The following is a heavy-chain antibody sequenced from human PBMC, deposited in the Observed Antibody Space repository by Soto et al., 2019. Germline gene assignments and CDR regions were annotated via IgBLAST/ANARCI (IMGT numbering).Heavy chain of an antibody. Sequence: QVQLVQSGAEVKKPGSSVKVSCKASGGTFSSYAISWVRQAPGQGLEWMGGIIPIFGTANYAQKFQGRVTITADESTSTAYMELSSLRSEDTAGYYGARGFVVAATRAYGWFDPWGQGTLVTVSS. J-gene: IGHJ5*02. CDR2: IIPIFGTA. CDR3: ARGFVVAATRAYGWFDP. CDR1: GGTFSSYA. D-gene: IGHD2-15*01. V-gene: IGHV1-69*01.